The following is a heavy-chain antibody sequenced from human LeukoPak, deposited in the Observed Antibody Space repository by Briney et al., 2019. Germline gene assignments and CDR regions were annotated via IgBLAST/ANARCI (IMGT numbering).Heavy chain of an antibody. CDR1: GGSISSGSYY. CDR3: ARHLAAYCGGDCYPA. J-gene: IGHJ5*02. V-gene: IGHV4-39*07. D-gene: IGHD2-21*02. Sequence: SDTLSLTCTVSGGSISSGSYYWGWFRQPPGKGLEWIGSMYSSGSTGHNPSLKSRVTISVDTSKNQFSLKLTSVTAADTALYYCARHLAAYCGGDCYPAWGQGTLVSVSS. CDR2: MYSSGST.